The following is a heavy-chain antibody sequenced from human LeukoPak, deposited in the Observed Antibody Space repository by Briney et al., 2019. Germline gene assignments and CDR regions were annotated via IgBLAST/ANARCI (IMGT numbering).Heavy chain of an antibody. CDR2: INHSGST. D-gene: IGHD6-13*01. V-gene: IGHV4-34*01. J-gene: IGHJ3*02. CDR1: GGSFSGYY. CDR3: ARRRTYSSSWRAFDI. Sequence: SETLSLTCAVYGGSFSGYYWSWIRQPPGKGLEWIGEINHSGSTNYNPSLKSRVTISGDTSKNQFSLKLSSVTAADTAVYYCARRRTYSSSWRAFDIWGQGTMVTVSS.